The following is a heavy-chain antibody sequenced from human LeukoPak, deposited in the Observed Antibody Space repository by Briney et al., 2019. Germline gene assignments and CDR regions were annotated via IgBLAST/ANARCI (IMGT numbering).Heavy chain of an antibody. D-gene: IGHD1/OR15-1a*01. CDR1: GFTFSSYG. CDR3: ARDEVGWNSGSGY. V-gene: IGHV3-30*02. CDR2: IRYDGSNK. J-gene: IGHJ4*02. Sequence: GGSLRLSCAASGFTFSSYGMHWVRQAPGKGLEWVAFIRYDGSNKYYADSVKGRFTISRDNSKNTLYLQMNSLRDEDTAVYYCARDEVGWNSGSGYWGQGTLVTVSS.